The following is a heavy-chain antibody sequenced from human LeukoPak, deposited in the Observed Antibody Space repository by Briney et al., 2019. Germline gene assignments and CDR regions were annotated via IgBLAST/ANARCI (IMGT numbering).Heavy chain of an antibody. CDR1: GFTFSSYE. D-gene: IGHD3-22*01. J-gene: IGHJ4*02. CDR3: AREGFNYYDSSGYYY. CDR2: ISSSGSTI. V-gene: IGHV3-48*03. Sequence: GGSLRLSCAASGFTFSSYEMNWVRQAPGKGLEWVSYISSSGSTIYYADSVKGRFTISRDNAKNSLYLQMNSLRAEDTAVYYCAREGFNYYDSSGYYYWGQGTLVTVPS.